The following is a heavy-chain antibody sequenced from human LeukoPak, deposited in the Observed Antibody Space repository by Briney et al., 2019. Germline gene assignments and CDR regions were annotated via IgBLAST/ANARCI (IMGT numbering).Heavy chain of an antibody. CDR2: ISSSSSYI. J-gene: IGHJ4*02. V-gene: IGHV3-21*01. CDR1: GFTFSSYN. CDR3: ARDGQVEDWGTYFDY. D-gene: IGHD3/OR15-3a*01. Sequence: GGSLRLSCAASGFTFSSYNMNWVRQAPGKGLEWVSSISSSSSYIYYADSVKGRFTISRDNAKNSLYLQMNSLRAEDTAVYYCARDGQVEDWGTYFDYWGQGTLVTVSS.